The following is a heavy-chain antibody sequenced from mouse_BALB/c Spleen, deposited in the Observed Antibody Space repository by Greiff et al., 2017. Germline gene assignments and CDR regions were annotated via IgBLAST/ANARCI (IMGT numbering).Heavy chain of an antibody. D-gene: IGHD2-4*01. J-gene: IGHJ4*01. Sequence: EVQLQESGGGLVQPGGSRKLSCAASGFTFSSFGMHWVRQAPEKGLEWVAYISSGSSTIYYADTVKGRFTISRDNPKNTLFLQMTSLRSEDTAMYYCARLYDYGEDYWGQGTSVTVSS. CDR2: ISSGSSTI. V-gene: IGHV5-17*02. CDR3: ARLYDYGEDY. CDR1: GFTFSSFG.